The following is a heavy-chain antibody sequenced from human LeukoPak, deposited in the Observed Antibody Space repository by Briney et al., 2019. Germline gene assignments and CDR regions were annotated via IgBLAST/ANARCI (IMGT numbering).Heavy chain of an antibody. CDR3: ARISTVTTSRAYYYYYYMDV. CDR2: IYTSGST. D-gene: IGHD4-17*01. Sequence: PSETLSLTCTVSGGSIRSYYWSWIRQPAGKGLEWIGRIYTSGSTNYNPSLKSRVTMSVDTSKNQFSLKLSSVTAADTAVYYCARISTVTTSRAYYYYYYMDVWGKGTTVTVSS. V-gene: IGHV4-4*07. CDR1: GGSIRSYY. J-gene: IGHJ6*03.